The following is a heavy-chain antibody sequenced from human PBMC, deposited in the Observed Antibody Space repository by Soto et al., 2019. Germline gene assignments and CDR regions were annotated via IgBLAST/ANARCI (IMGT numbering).Heavy chain of an antibody. CDR3: ARDGAVAGDSNFDY. D-gene: IGHD6-19*01. J-gene: IGHJ4*02. V-gene: IGHV1-3*01. CDR1: GYTFSSYA. Sequence: ASVKVSCKASGYTFSSYAVHWVRQAPGQRLEWMGWINAGNGNTKYSQKFQGRVTITRDTSASTAYMELSSLRSEDTAVYYCARDGAVAGDSNFDYWGQGTLVTVSS. CDR2: INAGNGNT.